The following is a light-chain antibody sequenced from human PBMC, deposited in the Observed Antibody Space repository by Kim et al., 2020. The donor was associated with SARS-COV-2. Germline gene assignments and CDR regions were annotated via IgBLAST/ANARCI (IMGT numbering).Light chain of an antibody. Sequence: SASVGYRVTITCRPIQHIKLFLSRYQQKPEKAPTLLIYDASRLHTEVPPRFGGSGFGTDFTLTISSLQPEDFATYYCQLTFNTPRTFGQGTKLEIK. CDR2: DAS. V-gene: IGKV1-39*01. CDR1: QHIKLF. CDR3: QLTFNTPRT. J-gene: IGKJ2*01.